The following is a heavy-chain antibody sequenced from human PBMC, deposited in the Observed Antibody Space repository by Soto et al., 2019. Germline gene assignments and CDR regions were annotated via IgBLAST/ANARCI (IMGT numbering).Heavy chain of an antibody. D-gene: IGHD4-17*01. J-gene: IGHJ4*02. V-gene: IGHV4-59*01. Sequence: QVQLQESGPGLVKPSETLSLTCSVSGGFISSYHWSWIRQPPGKGLEWIGQIHDSGSSNYNPSLKSRVTISVDASKNQFSLKLSSVTIADTAVYFCATYRAGYGGQGYWGRGTLVTVSS. CDR3: ATYRAGYGGQGY. CDR2: IHDSGSS. CDR1: GGFISSYH.